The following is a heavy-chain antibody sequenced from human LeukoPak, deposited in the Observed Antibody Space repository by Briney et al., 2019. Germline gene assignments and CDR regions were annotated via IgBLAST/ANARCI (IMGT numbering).Heavy chain of an antibody. D-gene: IGHD1-14*01. Sequence: SETLSLTCAVDGGSFSGYYWSWIRQPPGKGLEWIGEINHSGSTNYNPSLKSRVTISVDTSKNQFSLKLSSVTAADTAVYYCARGRRTRPHDAFDIWGQGTMVTVSS. CDR3: ARGRRTRPHDAFDI. CDR2: INHSGST. V-gene: IGHV4-34*01. CDR1: GGSFSGYY. J-gene: IGHJ3*02.